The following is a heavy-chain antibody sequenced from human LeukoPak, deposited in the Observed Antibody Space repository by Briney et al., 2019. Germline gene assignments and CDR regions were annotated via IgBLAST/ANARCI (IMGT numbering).Heavy chain of an antibody. D-gene: IGHD1-26*01. J-gene: IGHJ4*02. Sequence: SETLSLTCTVSGGSISSYYWSWIRQPAGKGLEWIGRISFSGNTHYIPSLESRVTVSFDTSKNQFSLKLTSVTAADTAVYYCARTSASGATYFDYWGQGTLVTVSS. CDR3: ARTSASGATYFDY. V-gene: IGHV4-4*07. CDR1: GGSISSYY. CDR2: ISFSGNT.